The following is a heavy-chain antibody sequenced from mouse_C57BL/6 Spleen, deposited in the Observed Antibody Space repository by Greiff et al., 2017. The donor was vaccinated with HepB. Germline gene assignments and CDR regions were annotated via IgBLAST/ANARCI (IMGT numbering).Heavy chain of an antibody. V-gene: IGHV1-80*01. Sequence: QVQLQQSGAELVKPGGSVKISCKASGYAFSSYWMYWVKQTPGKGLEWIGQIYPGDGDTNYNGKFKGKATLTGDKSNSTTNMQLSSLTSEDSAIYFCARAAQATSAWFAYWGQGTLVTVSS. D-gene: IGHD3-2*02. J-gene: IGHJ3*01. CDR3: ARAAQATSAWFAY. CDR1: GYAFSSYW. CDR2: IYPGDGDT.